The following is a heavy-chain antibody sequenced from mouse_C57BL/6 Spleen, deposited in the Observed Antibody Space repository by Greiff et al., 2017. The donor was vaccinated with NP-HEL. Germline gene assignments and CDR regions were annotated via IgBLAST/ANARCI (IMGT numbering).Heavy chain of an antibody. Sequence: EVKLMESGGGLVQPKGSLKLSCAASGFSFNTYAMNRVRQAPGKGLEWVARIRSKSNNYATYYADSVKDRFTISRDDSESMLYLQMNNLKTEDTAMYYCVRRNSSGYWFAYWGQGTLVTVSA. J-gene: IGHJ3*01. CDR3: VRRNSSGYWFAY. V-gene: IGHV10-1*01. CDR1: GFSFNTYA. D-gene: IGHD3-2*02. CDR2: IRSKSNNYAT.